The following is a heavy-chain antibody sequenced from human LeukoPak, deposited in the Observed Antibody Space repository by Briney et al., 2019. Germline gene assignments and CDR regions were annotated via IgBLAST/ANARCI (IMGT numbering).Heavy chain of an antibody. CDR3: AREGLGMDWYLDL. V-gene: IGHV3-30-3*01. CDR1: GFTFSSYW. J-gene: IGHJ2*01. CDR2: TSYDETTK. Sequence: GGSLRLSCAASGFTFSSYWMSWVRQAPGKGLEWVAVTSYDETTKYYADPVKGRFTISRDNSNNTLYLQMDSLRADDTALHYCAREGLGMDWYLDLWGRGTLVTVPS. D-gene: IGHD7-27*01.